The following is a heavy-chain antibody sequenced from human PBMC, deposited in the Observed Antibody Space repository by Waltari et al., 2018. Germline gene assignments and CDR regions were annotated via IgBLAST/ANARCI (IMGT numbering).Heavy chain of an antibody. CDR2: IYYNGNT. CDR3: AREIYGGNSRPYDH. V-gene: IGHV4-59*02. Sequence: QVQLPESGPGLVKPSETLSLTCTVSGGSVNSYYWSWIRQPPGKGLEWIGHIYYNGNTDYNPSLKSRVTILVDTSKNQVSLKLTSVTAADTALYFCAREIYGGNSRPYDHWGQGTLVTVAS. J-gene: IGHJ4*02. CDR1: GGSVNSYY. D-gene: IGHD2-21*02.